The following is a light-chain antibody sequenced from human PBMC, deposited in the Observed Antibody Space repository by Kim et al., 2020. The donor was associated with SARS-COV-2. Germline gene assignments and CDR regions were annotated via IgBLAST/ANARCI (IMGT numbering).Light chain of an antibody. CDR1: RSNIGAGYD. CDR2: ANN. CDR3: QSYDSSLSVVV. J-gene: IGLJ2*01. Sequence: QRVTISCTGSRSNIGAGYDVHWYQQLPGTAPKLLISANNNRPSGVPDRFSGSRSVTSASLAITGLQAEDEADYYCQSYDSSLSVVVFGGGTQLTVL. V-gene: IGLV1-40*01.